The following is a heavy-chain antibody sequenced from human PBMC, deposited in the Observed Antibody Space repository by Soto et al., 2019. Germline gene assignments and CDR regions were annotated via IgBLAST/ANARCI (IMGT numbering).Heavy chain of an antibody. J-gene: IGHJ4*02. CDR2: IVPVFGKP. D-gene: IGHD3-10*01. CDR3: ARGLAITYYFDY. V-gene: IGHV1-69*01. CDR1: GGSFSTYG. Sequence: VQLVQSGAEVKKPGSSVRVSCRASGGSFSTYGISWVRQAPGQGLEWMGGIVPVFGKPNYAQKFQGRATFTADESTSTVYMELSSLRSEDTAVYFCARGLAITYYFDYWGQGTLVTVSS.